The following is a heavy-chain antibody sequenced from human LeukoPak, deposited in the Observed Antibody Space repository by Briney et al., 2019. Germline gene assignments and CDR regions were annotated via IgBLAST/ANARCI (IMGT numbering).Heavy chain of an antibody. D-gene: IGHD3-16*01. Sequence: ASVKVSCKASGYTFTSYGISWVRQAPGQGLEWMGWISAYNGNTNYAQKLQGRVTMTTDTSTSTAYMELSSLTSEDTAVYYCARDLYGDYFDYWGQGTWSPSPQ. V-gene: IGHV1-18*01. J-gene: IGHJ4*02. CDR1: GYTFTSYG. CDR3: ARDLYGDYFDY. CDR2: ISAYNGNT.